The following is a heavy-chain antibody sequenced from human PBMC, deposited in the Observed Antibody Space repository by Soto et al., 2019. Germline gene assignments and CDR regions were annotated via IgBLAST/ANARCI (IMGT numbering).Heavy chain of an antibody. D-gene: IGHD5-18*01. V-gene: IGHV1-69*01. CDR1: GGTFSKDA. CDR3: TRVLGYTFEPGKTRYHAMYV. Sequence: QVQLVQSGAEVKKPGSSVTVSCKTSGGTFSKDAINWVRQAPGQGLEWMGLLIPVFGSPIYAQKFQGRIRITADESTSTAFMDLSSLISEDTAVYYCTRVLGYTFEPGKTRYHAMYVWGQGTTVSVSS. J-gene: IGHJ6*02. CDR2: LIPVFGSP.